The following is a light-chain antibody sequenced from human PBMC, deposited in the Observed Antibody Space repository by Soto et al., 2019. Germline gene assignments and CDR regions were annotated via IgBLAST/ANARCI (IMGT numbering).Light chain of an antibody. J-gene: IGKJ3*01. Sequence: DIQMTQSPSSVSASVGDRVTITCRASQGISSWLAWYQQKPGKAPKLLIYAPSSLQSRVPSRFSGSRSGTDFTRTISSLEPEDFASYYCHQDNSSPCTFGPGPKVDIK. V-gene: IGKV1-12*01. CDR3: HQDNSSPCT. CDR2: APS. CDR1: QGISSW.